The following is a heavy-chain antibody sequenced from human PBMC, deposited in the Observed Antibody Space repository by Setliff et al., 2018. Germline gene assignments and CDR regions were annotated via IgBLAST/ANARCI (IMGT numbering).Heavy chain of an antibody. V-gene: IGHV3-48*04. CDR3: ARDREGDGNYYMDV. D-gene: IGHD1-1*01. J-gene: IGHJ6*03. CDR2: ISYSSGSI. Sequence: GGSLRLSCEASGFTFSSYSMNWVRQAPGKGLEWVAHISYSSGSISYADSVKGRFTISRDNAKNTVYLQMNSLRAEDTAVYYCARDREGDGNYYMDVWGKGTTVTVSS. CDR1: GFTFSSYS.